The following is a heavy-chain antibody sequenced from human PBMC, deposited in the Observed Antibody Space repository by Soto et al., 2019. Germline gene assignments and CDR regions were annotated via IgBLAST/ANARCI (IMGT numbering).Heavy chain of an antibody. Sequence: PSETLSLTCSVSGGSIRNITFYWGLVRQSPGKGLEWIGSISDTATTYYNPSLKSRVTISIDMSDHQFSLRLTSVTAADTALYYCARHGSIGSYSSYFFSFDPWGQGARVTVSS. CDR1: GGSIRNITFY. V-gene: IGHV4-39*01. CDR2: ISDTATT. CDR3: ARHGSIGSYSSYFFSFDP. J-gene: IGHJ5*02. D-gene: IGHD6-6*01.